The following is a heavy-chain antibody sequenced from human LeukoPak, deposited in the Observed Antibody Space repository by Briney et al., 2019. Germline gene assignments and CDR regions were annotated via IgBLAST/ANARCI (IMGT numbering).Heavy chain of an antibody. CDR1: GGSFSGYY. D-gene: IGHD3-22*01. V-gene: IGHV4-59*01. J-gene: IGHJ4*02. CDR2: IYYSGST. CDR3: ARGGFYYDSSGYSLDY. Sequence: PSETLSLTCAVYGGSFSGYYWSWIRQPPGKGLEWIGYIYYSGSTNYNPSLKSRVTISVDTSKNQFSLKLSSVTAADTAVYYCARGGFYYDSSGYSLDYWGQGTLVTVSS.